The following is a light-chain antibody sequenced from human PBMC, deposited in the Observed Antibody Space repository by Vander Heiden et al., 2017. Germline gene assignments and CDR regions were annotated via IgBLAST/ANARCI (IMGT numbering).Light chain of an antibody. CDR1: QSISSY. CDR2: AAS. J-gene: IGKJ2*02. CDR3: QQSDSTPCT. V-gene: IGKV1-39*01. Sequence: DIQMSQSPSSLSASVGDRVTITCRASQSISSYLNWYQQKPVKAPKLLIYAASSLQSGVPSRFSGSGSGTDFTLTISRLQPEDFATYYCQQSDSTPCTFGPGTKLEIK.